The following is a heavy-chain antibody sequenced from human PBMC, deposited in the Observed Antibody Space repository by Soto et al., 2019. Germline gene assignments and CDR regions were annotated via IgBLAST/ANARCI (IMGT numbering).Heavy chain of an antibody. D-gene: IGHD3-3*01. Sequence: GGSPRLSCAASGFTFSNAWMNWFRQAPGKGLEWVGRIKSKTDGGTTDYAAPVKGRFTISRDDSKNTLYLQMNSLKTEDTAVYYCTTDPWSGPTPLYYYYGMDVWGQGTTGTVSS. CDR1: GFTFSNAW. J-gene: IGHJ6*02. V-gene: IGHV3-15*07. CDR3: TTDPWSGPTPLYYYYGMDV. CDR2: IKSKTDGGTT.